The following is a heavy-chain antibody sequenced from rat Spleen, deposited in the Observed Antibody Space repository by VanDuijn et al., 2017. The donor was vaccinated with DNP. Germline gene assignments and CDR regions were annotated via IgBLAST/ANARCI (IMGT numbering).Heavy chain of an antibody. Sequence: EVKLVESGGGLVQPGRSLKLSCAASGFTFSDYNMAWVRQAPKKSLEWVATISFDGTGTYYRDSVKGRFTISRDNAKSTLYLQMDSLRSEDTATYYCARHPGYSHYFDYWGQGVMVTVSS. J-gene: IGHJ2*01. D-gene: IGHD2-5*01. CDR3: ARHPGYSHYFDY. CDR1: GFTFSDYN. CDR2: ISFDGTGT. V-gene: IGHV5-7*01.